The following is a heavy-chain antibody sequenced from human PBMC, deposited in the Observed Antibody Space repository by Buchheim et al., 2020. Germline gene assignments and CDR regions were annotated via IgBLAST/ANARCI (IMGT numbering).Heavy chain of an antibody. CDR2: IRYSGTT. CDR3: ARENRDGYRNGVDV. V-gene: IGHV4-39*07. CDR1: GGSISNSAYF. J-gene: IGHJ6*02. D-gene: IGHD5-24*01. Sequence: QLRLQESGPGLVKPSETLSLTCTVSGGSISNSAYFWGWIRQPPGKGPEWIATIRYSGTTYFNPSLQNRVTISVDTSKNQFSLTLRSVTAADTALYYCARENRDGYRNGVDVWGQGTT.